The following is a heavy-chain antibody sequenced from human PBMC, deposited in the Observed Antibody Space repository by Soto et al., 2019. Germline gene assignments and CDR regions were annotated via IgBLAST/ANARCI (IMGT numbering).Heavy chain of an antibody. CDR2: ISYDGSNK. CDR3: ARDSPRIFGVVRIFDY. V-gene: IGHV3-30-3*01. D-gene: IGHD3-3*01. CDR1: GFTFCSYS. Sequence: PGGSLRLSCAASGFTFCSYSMHWVRQAPGKGLEWVAVISYDGSNKYYADSVKGRFTISRDNSKNTLYLQMNSLRAEDTAVYYCARDSPRIFGVVRIFDYWGQGTLVTVSS. J-gene: IGHJ4*02.